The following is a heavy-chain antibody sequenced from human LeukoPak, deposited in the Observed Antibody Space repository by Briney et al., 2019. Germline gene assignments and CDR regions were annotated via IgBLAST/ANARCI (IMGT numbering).Heavy chain of an antibody. J-gene: IGHJ6*02. V-gene: IGHV3-53*01. CDR3: ARDREGSSYDSSGYFYGMDV. CDR2: IYSGGST. Sequence: PGGSLRLSCAASGFTVSSNYMSWVRQAPGKGLEWVSVIYSGGSTYYADSVKGRFTISRDNSKNTLYLQMNSLRAEDTAVYYCARDREGSSYDSSGYFYGMDVWGQGTTVTVSS. D-gene: IGHD3-22*01. CDR1: GFTVSSNY.